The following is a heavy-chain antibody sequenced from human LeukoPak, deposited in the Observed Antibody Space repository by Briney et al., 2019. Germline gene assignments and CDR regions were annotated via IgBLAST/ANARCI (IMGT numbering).Heavy chain of an antibody. CDR1: GGSISSYY. D-gene: IGHD3-16*01. V-gene: IGHV4-59*01. Sequence: SETLSLTCTVSGGSISSYYWSWIRQPPGKGLEWIGYIYYSGSTNYNPSLKSRVTISVDTSKNQFFLKLSSVTAADTAVYYCARDLAYHGMDVWGQGTTVTVSS. CDR3: ARDLAYHGMDV. CDR2: IYYSGST. J-gene: IGHJ6*02.